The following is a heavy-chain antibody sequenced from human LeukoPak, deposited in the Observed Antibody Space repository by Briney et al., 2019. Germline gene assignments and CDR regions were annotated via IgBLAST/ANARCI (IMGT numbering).Heavy chain of an antibody. CDR3: ARAIDFYAGSGYPAYFAY. Sequence: GGSLRLSCTASGFTSTDLGMNRVRQIPGKGLEWGTGINWNGDSIGYAASVKGRFTISRDNAKNALYLQMNSLGVDDTAVYYCARAIDFYAGSGYPAYFAYWAQGTPVTVSS. CDR1: GFTSTDLG. D-gene: IGHD3-9*01. J-gene: IGHJ4*02. V-gene: IGHV3-20*04. CDR2: INWNGDSI.